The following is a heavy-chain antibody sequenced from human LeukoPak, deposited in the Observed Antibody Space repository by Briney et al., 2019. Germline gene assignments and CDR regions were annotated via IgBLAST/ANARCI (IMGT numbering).Heavy chain of an antibody. CDR1: GYTFTRYY. CDR2: INPSGGST. Sequence: ASVKVSCKASGYTFTRYYMHWVRQAPGQGLEWMGIINPSGGSTNYAQKFQGRVTMTRDTSTNTVYMELSSLRSEDTAVYYCARGPSITMVRGGQWYYYMDVWGKGTTVTVSS. CDR3: ARGPSITMVRGGQWYYYMDV. V-gene: IGHV1-46*01. D-gene: IGHD3-10*01. J-gene: IGHJ6*03.